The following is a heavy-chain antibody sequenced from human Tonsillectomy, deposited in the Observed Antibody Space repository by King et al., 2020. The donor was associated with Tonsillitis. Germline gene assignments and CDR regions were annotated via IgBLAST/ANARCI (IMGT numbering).Heavy chain of an antibody. V-gene: IGHV4-39*02. CDR2: IHYTGST. CDR3: ASLRVPGDFDY. D-gene: IGHD1-14*01. CDR1: GGSISSTSYY. J-gene: IGHJ4*02. Sequence: QLQLQESGPGLAKPSETLSLTCTVSGGSISSTSYYWAWIRQPPGKGLEWIGNIHYTGSTYYNSSLKSRLGMSVDTSKNRFSLNLNFVTAADTAVYYCASLRVPGDFDYWGQGTLVTVSS.